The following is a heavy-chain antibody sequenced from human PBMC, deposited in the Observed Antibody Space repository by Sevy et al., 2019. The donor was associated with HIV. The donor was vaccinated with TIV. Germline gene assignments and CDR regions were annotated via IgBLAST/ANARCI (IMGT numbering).Heavy chain of an antibody. J-gene: IGHJ4*02. CDR2: ISAYNGNT. CDR3: ARVVGGSGYYSNILDY. CDR1: GYTFTSYG. Sequence: ASVKVSCKASGYTFTSYGISWVRQAPGQGLEWMGWISAYNGNTNYAQKLQGRVTMTTETSPSTAYMELRSLRSDDTAVYYCARVVGGSGYYSNILDYWGQGTLVTVSS. V-gene: IGHV1-18*01. D-gene: IGHD3-22*01.